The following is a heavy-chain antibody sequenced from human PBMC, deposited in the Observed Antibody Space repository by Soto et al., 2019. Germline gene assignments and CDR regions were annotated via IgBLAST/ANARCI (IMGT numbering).Heavy chain of an antibody. J-gene: IGHJ5*02. CDR3: ARALPEIRMMEGGSFDP. V-gene: IGHV1-2*02. D-gene: IGHD1-1*01. CDR1: AYTFTDYY. CDR2: INPNSGGS. Sequence: ASVKVSCKASAYTFTDYYIHWVRQAPGQGLEWMGWINPNSGGSYFAQKFLGRVTMTRDTSITTAYMELSRSRSDDTAVYYCARALPEIRMMEGGSFDPWGQGTVVTVSS.